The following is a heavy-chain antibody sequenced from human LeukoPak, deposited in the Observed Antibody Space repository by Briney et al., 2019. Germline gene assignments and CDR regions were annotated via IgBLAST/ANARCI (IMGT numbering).Heavy chain of an antibody. J-gene: IGHJ4*02. Sequence: GGSLRLSCAASGFSFISYVMIWVRRAPGKGLEWVSAISGSGDSTYYADSVRGRFTISRDNSKNTLYLQMNSLRAEDTAIYYCAKGGKKRGGGDFDYWGQGTLVTVSS. D-gene: IGHD3-16*01. CDR2: ISGSGDST. CDR1: GFSFISYV. CDR3: AKGGKKRGGGDFDY. V-gene: IGHV3-23*01.